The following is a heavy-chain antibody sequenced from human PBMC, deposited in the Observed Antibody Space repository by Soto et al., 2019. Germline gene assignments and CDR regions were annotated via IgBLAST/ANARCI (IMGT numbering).Heavy chain of an antibody. CDR2: ISAYNGNT. V-gene: IGHV1-18*01. J-gene: IGHJ4*02. CDR3: AKERDPWGSYHYFAS. D-gene: IGHD3-16*02. Sequence: QVQLVQSGVEVKKPGASVKVSCKTSGYTFSNYIITWLRQAPGQGLEWMGWISAYNGNTNYAQKFQDRITMTTDTSTSTIYMQLRSLRSDDTAVYFYAKERDPWGSYHYFASWGQGTLVTVSS. CDR1: GYTFSNYI.